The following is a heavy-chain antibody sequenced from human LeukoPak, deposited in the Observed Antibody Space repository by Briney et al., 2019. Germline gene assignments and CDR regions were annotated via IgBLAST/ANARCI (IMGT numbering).Heavy chain of an antibody. Sequence: GGSLRLSCAASGFTFSSYSMNWVRQAPGKGLEWVSSISSSSSYIYYADSVKGRFTISRDNAKNSLYLQMNSLRAEDTAVYYCAVSPYYYDTSLFDYWGQGTLVTVSS. J-gene: IGHJ4*02. CDR2: ISSSSSYI. CDR1: GFTFSSYS. V-gene: IGHV3-21*01. D-gene: IGHD3-22*01. CDR3: AVSPYYYDTSLFDY.